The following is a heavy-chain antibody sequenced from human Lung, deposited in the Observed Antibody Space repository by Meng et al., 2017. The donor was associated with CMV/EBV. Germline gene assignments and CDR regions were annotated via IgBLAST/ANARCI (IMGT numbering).Heavy chain of an antibody. CDR3: ARASRYCSSASCYRRGWFDA. CDR2: INHSGST. D-gene: IGHD2-2*02. CDR1: GGSFSGYY. J-gene: IGHJ5*02. Sequence: SETLSLXXAVYGGSFSGYYWSWIRQPPGKGLEWIGEINHSGSTNYNPSLKSRVTISVDTSKNQFSLKLSSVTAADTAVYYCARASRYCSSASCYRRGWFDAWGQGTXVTVSS. V-gene: IGHV4-34*01.